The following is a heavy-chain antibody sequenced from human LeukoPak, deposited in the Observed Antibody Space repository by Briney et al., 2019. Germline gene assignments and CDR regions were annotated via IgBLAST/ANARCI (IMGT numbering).Heavy chain of an antibody. CDR3: AKARGLTGYLFDY. D-gene: IGHD3-9*01. Sequence: GGSLRLSCAASGFTFSSYAMSWVRQAPGKGLQWVSAISGSGGSTYYADSVKGRFTISRDNSKNTLYLQMNSLRAEDTAVYYCAKARGLTGYLFDYWGQGTLVTVSS. CDR2: ISGSGGST. V-gene: IGHV3-23*01. J-gene: IGHJ4*02. CDR1: GFTFSSYA.